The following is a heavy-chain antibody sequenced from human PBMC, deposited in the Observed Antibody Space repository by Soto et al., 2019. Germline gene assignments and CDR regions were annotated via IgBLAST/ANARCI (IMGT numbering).Heavy chain of an antibody. CDR1: GFTFSSYA. CDR2: ISYDGSNK. Sequence: GGSLRLSCAASGFTFSSYAMHWVRQAPGKGPEWVAVISYDGSNKYYADSVKGRFTISRDNSKNTLYLQMNSLRAEDTAVYYCEREWVVVVTAAMHFDYCGQRTLVTVSS. CDR3: EREWVVVVTAAMHFDY. J-gene: IGHJ4*02. D-gene: IGHD2-2*01. V-gene: IGHV3-30-3*01.